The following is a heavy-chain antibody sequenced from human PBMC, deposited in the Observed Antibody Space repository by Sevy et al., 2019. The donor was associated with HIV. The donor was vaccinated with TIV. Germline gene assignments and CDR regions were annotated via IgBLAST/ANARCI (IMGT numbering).Heavy chain of an antibody. CDR2: IIPTFATV. J-gene: IGHJ3*02. CDR3: AKGGYSYGYHALDN. CDR1: GGSIITQS. D-gene: IGHD5-18*01. V-gene: IGHV1-69*13. Sequence: ASVKVSCKASGGSIITQSISWVRQAPGQGLEWMGGIIPTFATVNYAQKFQGRVTITADESTNTANMELSSLRSEDTAVYYCAKGGYSYGYHALDNWGQGTVVTVSS.